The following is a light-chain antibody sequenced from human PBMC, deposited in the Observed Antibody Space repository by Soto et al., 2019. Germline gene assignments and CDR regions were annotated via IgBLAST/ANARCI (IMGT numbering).Light chain of an antibody. V-gene: IGLV2-23*02. Sequence: QSALTQPASVSGSPGQSITISCSGTGSDVGSYNLVSWYKHHPGKAPKLIIYQVTKRPSGVSNRFSGSKSGNTASLTISGPQSADEADYYCCSFAGSPWVFGGGTKLTVL. J-gene: IGLJ3*02. CDR3: CSFAGSPWV. CDR1: GSDVGSYNL. CDR2: QVT.